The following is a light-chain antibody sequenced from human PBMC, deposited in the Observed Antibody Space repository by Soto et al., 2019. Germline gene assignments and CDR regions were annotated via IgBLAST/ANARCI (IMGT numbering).Light chain of an antibody. Sequence: DIQMTQSPSSLSASVRDRITITCRASEDISNYLAWYQQKPGKVPKLLIYAASTLQSGVPSRFSGSGSGTDFTLTISSLQPEDVATYYCQKYNSAPRTFGQGTKVEVK. J-gene: IGKJ1*01. CDR1: EDISNY. CDR2: AAS. CDR3: QKYNSAPRT. V-gene: IGKV1-27*01.